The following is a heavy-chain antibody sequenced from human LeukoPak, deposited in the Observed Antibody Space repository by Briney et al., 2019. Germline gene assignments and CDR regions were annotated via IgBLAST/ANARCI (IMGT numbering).Heavy chain of an antibody. D-gene: IGHD3-3*01. Sequence: PGGSLRLSCAASGFTVSSSYMSWVRQAPGKGLEWVSVIYTGGSTYYADSVKGRFTISRDNSKNTLYLQMNSLRAEDAAVYYCARAQSDFWSGYGDYWGQGTLVTVSS. V-gene: IGHV3-53*01. CDR2: IYTGGST. CDR1: GFTVSSSY. CDR3: ARAQSDFWSGYGDY. J-gene: IGHJ4*02.